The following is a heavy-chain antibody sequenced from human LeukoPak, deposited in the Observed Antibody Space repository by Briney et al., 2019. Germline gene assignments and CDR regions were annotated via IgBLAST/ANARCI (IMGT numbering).Heavy chain of an antibody. V-gene: IGHV3-7*03. Sequence: GGSLRLSCTASGFTFNTYWMNWARQAPGKGLEWVASINPSESVKYYVNSVKGRFTISRDNAKNSLYPQMSNLRAEDTAVYFCARGGGLDVWGQGATVTVSS. J-gene: IGHJ6*02. D-gene: IGHD3-16*01. CDR2: INPSESVK. CDR3: ARGGGLDV. CDR1: GFTFNTYW.